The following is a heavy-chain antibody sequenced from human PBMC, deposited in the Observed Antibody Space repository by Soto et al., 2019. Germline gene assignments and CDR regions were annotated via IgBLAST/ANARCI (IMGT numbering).Heavy chain of an antibody. CDR3: ARGAVPSYFDY. CDR1: GFTFTSYA. CDR2: ISFDGSNK. Sequence: QVQLVESGGGVVQPGRSLRLSCAASGFTFTSYAMQWVRQAPGRGLEWVAFISFDGSNKYYADSVKGRFTISRDNSKNTLYLQMNSLRAEDTAVYYCARGAVPSYFDYWGQATLVTVSS. V-gene: IGHV3-30*01. J-gene: IGHJ4*02.